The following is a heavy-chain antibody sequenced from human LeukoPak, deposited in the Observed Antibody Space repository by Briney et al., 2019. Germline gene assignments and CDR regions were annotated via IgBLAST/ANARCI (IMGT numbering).Heavy chain of an antibody. V-gene: IGHV3-9*03. J-gene: IGHJ4*02. CDR2: ISWNSGSI. CDR3: AKDIGYSRNRALGY. D-gene: IGHD6-13*01. CDR1: GFTFDDYA. Sequence: PGGSLRLSCAASGFTFDDYAMHWVRQAPGKGLEWVSGISWNSGSIGYADPVKGRFTISRDNAKNSLYLQMNSLRAEDMALYYCAKDIGYSRNRALGYWGQGTLVTVSS.